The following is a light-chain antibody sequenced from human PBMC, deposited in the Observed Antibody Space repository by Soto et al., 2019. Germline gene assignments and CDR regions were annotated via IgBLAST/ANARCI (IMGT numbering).Light chain of an antibody. V-gene: IGKV1-12*01. CDR2: GAS. Sequence: DIQMTQSPSSVSASLGDRVTITCRASQGISSWLVWYQQKPGKAPKLLIYGASTLLSGVPSRFSGSGSGTDFTLTISSLQPEDTATYFCQQANSFPFTFSGGTKVEIK. CDR1: QGISSW. J-gene: IGKJ4*01. CDR3: QQANSFPFT.